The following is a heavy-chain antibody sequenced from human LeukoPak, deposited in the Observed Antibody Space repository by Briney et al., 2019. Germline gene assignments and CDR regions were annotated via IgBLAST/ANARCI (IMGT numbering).Heavy chain of an antibody. Sequence: TGGSLRLSCAASGFTFNSYGMHWVRQAPGKGLEWVAFIRYDGSKSYFADSVKGRFALSRDNSKNTLYLQMNSLRAEDTAVYYCAKAPRRYCTNGVCYYFDYWGQGTLVTVSS. J-gene: IGHJ4*02. CDR3: AKAPRRYCTNGVCYYFDY. D-gene: IGHD2-8*01. CDR1: GFTFNSYG. V-gene: IGHV3-30*02. CDR2: IRYDGSKS.